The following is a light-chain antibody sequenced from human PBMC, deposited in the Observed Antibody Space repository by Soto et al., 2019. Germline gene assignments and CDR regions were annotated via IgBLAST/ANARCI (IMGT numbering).Light chain of an antibody. J-gene: IGKJ3*01. V-gene: IGKV4-1*01. Sequence: DIVMTQSPDSLAVSLGERATINCKSSQSVLYSSTNKNYLAWYQQKPRQPPKLLIYWASTRESGVPDRFSGSGSGTDFTLTISSLQAEDVAVYYCQQYYSIPFTFGPGTKVDIK. CDR1: QSVLYSSTNKNY. CDR2: WAS. CDR3: QQYYSIPFT.